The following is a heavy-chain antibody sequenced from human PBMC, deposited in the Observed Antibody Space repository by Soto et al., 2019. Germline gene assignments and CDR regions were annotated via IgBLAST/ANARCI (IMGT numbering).Heavy chain of an antibody. CDR1: GGSISSSSYY. Sequence: SETLSLTCTVSGGSISSSSYYWGWIRQPPGKGLEWIGSIYYSGSTYYNPSLKSRVTISVDTSKSQFSLKLSSMTAADTAVYYCTCIFSGGYGYGFYYYGMDVWGQGTTVT. D-gene: IGHD5-18*01. CDR3: TCIFSGGYGYGFYYYGMDV. J-gene: IGHJ6*02. V-gene: IGHV4-39*01. CDR2: IYYSGST.